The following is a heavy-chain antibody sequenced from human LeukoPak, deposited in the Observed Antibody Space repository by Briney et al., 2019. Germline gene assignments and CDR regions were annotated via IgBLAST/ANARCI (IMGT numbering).Heavy chain of an antibody. CDR1: GFTFDDYG. J-gene: IGHJ4*02. Sequence: GGSLRLSCAASGFTFDDYGMSWVRQAPGKGLEWVSGISGSGDNTYYADSVKGRFTISRDNSKNTLYVQVNSLGTEDTAAYYCAKGSYYDSSGSFYFDYWGQGTLVTVSS. CDR3: AKGSYYDSSGSFYFDY. D-gene: IGHD3-22*01. CDR2: ISGSGDNT. V-gene: IGHV3-23*01.